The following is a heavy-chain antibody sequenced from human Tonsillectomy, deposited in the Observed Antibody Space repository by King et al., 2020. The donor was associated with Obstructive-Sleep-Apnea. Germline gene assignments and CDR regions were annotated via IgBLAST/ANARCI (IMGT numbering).Heavy chain of an antibody. J-gene: IGHJ4*02. CDR1: GYTFTGYY. V-gene: IGHV1-2*02. CDR2: ISPNRGAT. D-gene: IGHD3-10*01. CDR3: ARDMSAYDSTSPAY. Sequence: EQLVQSGAEVKKPGASVKVSCKASGYTFTGYYIHWVRQAPGQGLEGMGWISPNRGATKYAQKFQDRVTMTRDSSISTAYMDLSRLRSDDTAIYYCARDMSAYDSTSPAYWGQGTLVTVSS.